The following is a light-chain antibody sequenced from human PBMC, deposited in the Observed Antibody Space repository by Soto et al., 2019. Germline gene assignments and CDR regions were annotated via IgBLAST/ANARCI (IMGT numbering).Light chain of an antibody. CDR3: CSYAGDPYD. CDR1: SSDVGGYDY. Sequence: QSVLTQPRSVSASPGQSVAISCTGTSSDVGGYDYVSWYQQHPGKAPKLMIYDVHKRPSGVPDRFSGSKSGNTASLTISGLQAEDEADYYCCSYAGDPYDFGTGTKLNVL. CDR2: DVH. V-gene: IGLV2-11*01. J-gene: IGLJ1*01.